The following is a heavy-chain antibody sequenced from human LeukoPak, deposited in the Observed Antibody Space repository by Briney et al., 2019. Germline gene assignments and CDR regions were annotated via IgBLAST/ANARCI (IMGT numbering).Heavy chain of an antibody. CDR1: GFTFATFA. J-gene: IGHJ4*02. CDR3: ANGMDPDY. D-gene: IGHD1-1*01. V-gene: IGHV3-23*01. Sequence: GGSLRLSCAASGFTFATFAMSWVRQAPGKGLGWVSGISGSGGGTYYADSVKGRFTISRDNSKNTVSLQMNSLRAEDTAVYYCANGMDPDYWGQGTLVTVSS. CDR2: ISGSGGGT.